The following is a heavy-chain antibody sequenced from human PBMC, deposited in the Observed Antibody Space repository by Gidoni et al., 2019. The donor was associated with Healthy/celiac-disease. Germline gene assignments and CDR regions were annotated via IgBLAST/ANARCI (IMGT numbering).Heavy chain of an antibody. CDR2: MLRCSRSI. D-gene: IGHD3-16*02. Sequence: EGPLVESCGGGVQPGGSLKLYCAASAFPCSSYSITWVSQAPGKGLEWVSDMLRCSRSISYGDSLTGRFTISRDNAKISLYLQMNSLRDEDTAVYYCARESYDYVWGSYRSVVISDFDYWGQGTLVTVSS. CDR1: AFPCSSYS. J-gene: IGHJ4*02. V-gene: IGHV3-48*02. CDR3: ARESYDYVWGSYRSVVISDFDY.